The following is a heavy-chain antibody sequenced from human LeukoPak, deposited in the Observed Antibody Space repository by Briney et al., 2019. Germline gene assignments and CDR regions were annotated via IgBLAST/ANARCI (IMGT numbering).Heavy chain of an antibody. Sequence: SETLSLTCTVSGGSLSSSSYYWGWIRQPPGKGLEWIGSIYYSGSTYYNPSLKSRVTISVDTSKNQFSLKLSSVTAADTAVYYCARAGVWDYDDSSGYHNGAFDIWGQGTMVTVSS. D-gene: IGHD3-22*01. CDR1: GGSLSSSSYY. CDR2: IYYSGST. V-gene: IGHV4-39*07. J-gene: IGHJ3*02. CDR3: ARAGVWDYDDSSGYHNGAFDI.